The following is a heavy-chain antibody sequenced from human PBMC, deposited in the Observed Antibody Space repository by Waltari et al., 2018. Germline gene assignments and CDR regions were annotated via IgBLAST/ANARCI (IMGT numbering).Heavy chain of an antibody. Sequence: EVQLVESGGGLVQPGGSLRLSCAASGFTFSSYAMSWVRQAPGKGLEWVSAISGSGGSTYYADSVKGRFTISRDNSKNTLYLQMNSLRAEDTAVYYCANAINRTGLTRGDDWYFDLWGRGTLVTVSS. D-gene: IGHD3-10*01. V-gene: IGHV3-23*04. CDR1: GFTFSSYA. CDR3: ANAINRTGLTRGDDWYFDL. J-gene: IGHJ2*01. CDR2: ISGSGGST.